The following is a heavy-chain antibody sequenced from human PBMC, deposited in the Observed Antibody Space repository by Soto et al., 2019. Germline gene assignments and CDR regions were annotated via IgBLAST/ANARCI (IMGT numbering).Heavy chain of an antibody. Sequence: QRGGSLRLSCVGTGLNFDDFAMHWVRQAPGKGLEWVSGITWNSRVLAYADSVKGRFTISRDNARNSLYLQMDSLRDEDTALYYCAKGRYDFWSPYYFDSWGQGTLVTVSS. CDR1: GLNFDDFA. D-gene: IGHD3-3*01. V-gene: IGHV3-9*01. CDR3: AKGRYDFWSPYYFDS. CDR2: ITWNSRVL. J-gene: IGHJ4*02.